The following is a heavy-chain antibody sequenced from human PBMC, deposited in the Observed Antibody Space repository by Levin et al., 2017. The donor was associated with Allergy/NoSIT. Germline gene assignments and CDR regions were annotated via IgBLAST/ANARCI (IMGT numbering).Heavy chain of an antibody. D-gene: IGHD2-2*02. J-gene: IGHJ4*02. CDR1: GYTFTSYD. Sequence: ASVKVSCKASGYTFTSYDINWVRQATGQGLEWMGWMNPNSGNTGYAQKFQGRVTMTRNTSISTAYMELSSLRSEDTAVYYCARGFRDLYGEEYWGQGTLVTVSS. CDR2: MNPNSGNT. V-gene: IGHV1-8*01. CDR3: ARGFRDLYGEEY.